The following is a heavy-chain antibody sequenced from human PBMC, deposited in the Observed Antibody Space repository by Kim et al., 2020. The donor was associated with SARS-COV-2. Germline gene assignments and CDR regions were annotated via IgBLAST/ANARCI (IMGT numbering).Heavy chain of an antibody. D-gene: IGHD3-16*01. CDR1: GFAFHHSA. Sequence: GGSLRLSCAASGFAFHHSAMSWVRQTPGKGLEWVSGIFGSGFGTYYADSVKGRFSISRDNSKNILSLQMSDLRVEDTAVYYCVKHLHVTTVTFYWYFELWGRGPPVAVSS. J-gene: IGHJ2*01. CDR3: VKHLHVTTVTFYWYFEL. V-gene: IGHV3-23*05. CDR2: IFGSGFGT.